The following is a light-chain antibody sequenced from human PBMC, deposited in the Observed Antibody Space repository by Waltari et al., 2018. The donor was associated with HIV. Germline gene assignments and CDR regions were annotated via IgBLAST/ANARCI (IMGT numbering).Light chain of an antibody. CDR3: AVWDDSLNGV. V-gene: IGLV1-44*01. Sequence: QSVLTQPPSASGTPGQRVTISCSGSFGGKTRTWYQQLPGTAPKLLMYTNDRRASGVPDRFSGSKSDTSASLAISGLQSEDEADYYCAVWDDSLNGVFGGGTRLTVL. CDR1: FGGKT. J-gene: IGLJ3*02. CDR2: TND.